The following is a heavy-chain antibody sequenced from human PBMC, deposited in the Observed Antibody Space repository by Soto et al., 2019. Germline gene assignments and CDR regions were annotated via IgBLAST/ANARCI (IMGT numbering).Heavy chain of an antibody. CDR1: GGSISSYY. Sequence: QVQLQESGPGLVKPSETLSLTCTVSGGSISSYYWSWIRQPPGKGLEWIGYIYYSGSTNYNPSLKSRVTISVDTSKNQFSLKLSSVTAADTAVYYCARDILRPTVTVTTLTSAFDLWGRGTLVTVSS. CDR3: ARDILRPTVTVTTLTSAFDL. D-gene: IGHD4-17*01. V-gene: IGHV4-59*01. J-gene: IGHJ2*01. CDR2: IYYSGST.